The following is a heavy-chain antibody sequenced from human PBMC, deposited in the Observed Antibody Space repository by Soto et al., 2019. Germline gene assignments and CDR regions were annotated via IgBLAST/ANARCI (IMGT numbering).Heavy chain of an antibody. D-gene: IGHD2-15*01. J-gene: IGHJ1*01. CDR1: GYTFTGYG. CDR2: ISAYNGST. V-gene: IGHV1-18*01. CDR3: ARALYCSDGTCYHPGFFRH. Sequence: QVQLVQSGAEVKKPGASVKVSCKTSGYTFTGYGVSWVRQAPGQGLEWLGWISAYNGSTNYAQRFQGRATMTTDTSTTIVYMQLRSLRSDDPAIYYCARALYCSDGTCYHPGFFRHWGQGTLVTVSS.